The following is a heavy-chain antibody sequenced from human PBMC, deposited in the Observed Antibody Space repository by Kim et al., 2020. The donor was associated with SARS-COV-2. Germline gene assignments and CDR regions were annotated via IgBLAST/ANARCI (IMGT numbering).Heavy chain of an antibody. CDR3: ARGVVVVAATHLDL. CDR2: IYYSGST. V-gene: IGHV4-39*07. D-gene: IGHD2-15*01. J-gene: IGHJ2*01. CDR1: GGSISSSSYY. Sequence: SETLSLTCTVSGGSISSSSYYWGWIRQPPGKGLEWIGSIYYSGSTYYNPSLKSRVTISVDTSKNQFSLKLSSVTAADTAVYYCARGVVVVAATHLDLWGR.